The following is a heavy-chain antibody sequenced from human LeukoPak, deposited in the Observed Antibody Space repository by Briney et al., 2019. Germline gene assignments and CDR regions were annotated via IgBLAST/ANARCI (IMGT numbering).Heavy chain of an antibody. CDR3: AKLPTY. D-gene: IGHD1-7*01. J-gene: IGHJ4*02. Sequence: GGSLRLSCAASGFTVSNNYMTWVRQAPGKGLEWVSVIYSDGSTYYADSVKGRFTISRDNSKNTLFLQMNSLRAEDTAAYYCAKLPTYWGQGTLVTVSS. CDR2: IYSDGST. V-gene: IGHV3-66*02. CDR1: GFTVSNNY.